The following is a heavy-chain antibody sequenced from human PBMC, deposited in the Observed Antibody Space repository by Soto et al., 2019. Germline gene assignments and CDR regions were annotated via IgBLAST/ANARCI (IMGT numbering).Heavy chain of an antibody. D-gene: IGHD2-2*01. CDR2: IYYSGST. V-gene: IGHV4-31*03. CDR3: AREGEGGYCSSTSCPPGY. Sequence: QVQLQESGPGPVKPSQTLSLTCTVSGGSISSGGYYWSWIRQHPGKGLEWIGYIYYSGSTYYNPSLKSRVTISVDTSKNQFSLKLSSVTAADTAVYYCAREGEGGYCSSTSCPPGYWGQGTLVTVSS. J-gene: IGHJ4*02. CDR1: GGSISSGGYY.